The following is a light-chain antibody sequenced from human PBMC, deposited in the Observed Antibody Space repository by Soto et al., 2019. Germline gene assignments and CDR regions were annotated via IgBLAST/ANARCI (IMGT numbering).Light chain of an antibody. CDR1: SSDVGSYNL. CDR2: EGT. V-gene: IGLV2-23*03. Sequence: QSALTQPASVSGSPGQSITIPCIGTSSDVGSYNLVSWYQQHPGKAPKVLIYEGTKRPSGVSNRFSGSESGNTASLTISGLQAEDEGDYYCCSYASSGPFVQFGGGTKVTVL. J-gene: IGLJ2*01. CDR3: CSYASSGPFVQ.